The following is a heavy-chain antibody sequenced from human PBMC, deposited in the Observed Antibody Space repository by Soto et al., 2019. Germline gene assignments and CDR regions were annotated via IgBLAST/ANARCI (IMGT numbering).Heavy chain of an antibody. J-gene: IGHJ4*02. CDR3: AHSAYSKSARVWYFDY. V-gene: IGHV2-5*02. D-gene: IGHD6-13*01. CDR2: IYWDDDK. Sequence: QITLKESGPTLVKPTQTLTLTCTFSGFSLSTSGVGVGWIRQPPGKALEWLELIYWDDDKRYSPSLKSRLTITKEPSKNQGVLTMTNMDPVDTAKYYCAHSAYSKSARVWYFDYWGQGTLVTVSS. CDR1: GFSLSTSGVG.